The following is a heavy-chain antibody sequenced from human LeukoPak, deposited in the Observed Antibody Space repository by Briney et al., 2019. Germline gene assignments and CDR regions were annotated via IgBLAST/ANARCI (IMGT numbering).Heavy chain of an antibody. Sequence: PGGSLRLSRAASGFTFSNYAMHWVRQAPGKGLEWVAVVFFDGTIQYYADAVKGRFTISRDNSKNTLYLQMNSLRGDDTAIYYCARDPRGPTGYDHSGRDTFDYWGQGTLVTVSS. V-gene: IGHV3-30*04. D-gene: IGHD3-22*01. CDR2: VFFDGTIQ. CDR1: GFTFSNYA. J-gene: IGHJ4*02. CDR3: ARDPRGPTGYDHSGRDTFDY.